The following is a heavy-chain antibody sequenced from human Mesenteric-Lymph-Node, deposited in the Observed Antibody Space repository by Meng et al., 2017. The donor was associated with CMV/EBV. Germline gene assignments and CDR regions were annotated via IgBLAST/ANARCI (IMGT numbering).Heavy chain of an antibody. CDR2: IWYDGINK. CDR1: GFTFIHFG. CDR3: AKGVGSGFDY. Sequence: LSFAASGFTFIHFGMHWVRQAPGKGLEWVAVIWYDGINKYSADSLQGRFTISRDNSRNTLYLQMNSLRVEDTAMYYCAKGVGSGFDYWGRGTLVTVSS. J-gene: IGHJ4*02. V-gene: IGHV3-33*06. D-gene: IGHD6-25*01.